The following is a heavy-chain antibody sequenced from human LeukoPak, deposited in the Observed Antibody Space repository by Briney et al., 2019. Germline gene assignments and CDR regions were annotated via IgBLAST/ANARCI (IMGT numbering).Heavy chain of an antibody. CDR3: ARDSETTYYDILTGYYKGGSYYGMDV. D-gene: IGHD3-9*01. Sequence: ASVKVSCKASGYTFTSYAMHWVRQAPGQRLEWMGWINAGNGNTKYSQKFQGRVTITRDTSASTAYMELSSLRSEDTAVYYCARDSETTYYDILTGYYKGGSYYGMDVWGQGTTVTVSS. J-gene: IGHJ6*02. CDR2: INAGNGNT. V-gene: IGHV1-3*01. CDR1: GYTFTSYA.